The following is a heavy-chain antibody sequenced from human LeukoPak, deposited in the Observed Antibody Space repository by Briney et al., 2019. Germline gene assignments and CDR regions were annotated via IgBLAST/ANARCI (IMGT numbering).Heavy chain of an antibody. V-gene: IGHV1-2*02. D-gene: IGHD3-3*01. CDR3: ARAFDFWSGYSLDY. J-gene: IGHJ4*02. Sequence: GASVKVSCKASGYTLTGYYMHWVRQAPGQGLEWMGWINPNSGGTNYAQKFQGRVTMTRDTSISTAYMELSRLRSDDTAVYYCARAFDFWSGYSLDYWGQGTLVTVSS. CDR2: INPNSGGT. CDR1: GYTLTGYY.